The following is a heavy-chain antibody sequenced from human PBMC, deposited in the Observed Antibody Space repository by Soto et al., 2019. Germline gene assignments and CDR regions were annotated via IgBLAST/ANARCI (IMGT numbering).Heavy chain of an antibody. D-gene: IGHD6-6*01. V-gene: IGHV3-64*01. CDR2: ISSNGVGT. J-gene: IGHJ6*03. CDR3: ARRARPDFYYMDV. Sequence: SLRLSCAASGFTLSGYAMDWVRQAPGKGLEYVSGISSNGVGTYYANSVQGRFTFSRDNSKNTVYLQMGSLRPEDMAVYYCARRARPDFYYMDVWGKGTTVTVSS. CDR1: GFTLSGYA.